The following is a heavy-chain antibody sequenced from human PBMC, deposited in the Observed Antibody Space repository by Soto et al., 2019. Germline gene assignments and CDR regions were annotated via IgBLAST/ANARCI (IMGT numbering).Heavy chain of an antibody. CDR1: GGTFSSYA. CDR3: ARLEMATISRDRDV. Sequence: SVKVSCKASGGTFSSYAISWVRQAPGQGLEWMGGIIPIFGTANYAQKFQGRVTITADESTSTAYMELSSLRSEDTAVYYCARLEMATISRDRDVWGQGTTVTVSS. J-gene: IGHJ6*02. V-gene: IGHV1-69*13. D-gene: IGHD5-12*01. CDR2: IIPIFGTA.